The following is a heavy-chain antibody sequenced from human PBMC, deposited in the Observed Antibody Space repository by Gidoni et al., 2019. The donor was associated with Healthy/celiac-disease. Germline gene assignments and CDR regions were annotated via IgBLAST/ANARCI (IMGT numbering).Heavy chain of an antibody. CDR2: ISYDGSNK. V-gene: IGHV3-30*01. Sequence: QVQLVESGGGVVQPGRSLRLSCAASGFTLSSYDMHWVRQAPGKGLEWVAVISYDGSNKYYADSVKGRFTISRDNSKNTLYLQMNSLRAEDTAVYYCARLWFGELEKYYYYMDVWGKGTTVTVSS. D-gene: IGHD3-10*01. CDR1: GFTLSSYD. J-gene: IGHJ6*03. CDR3: ARLWFGELEKYYYYMDV.